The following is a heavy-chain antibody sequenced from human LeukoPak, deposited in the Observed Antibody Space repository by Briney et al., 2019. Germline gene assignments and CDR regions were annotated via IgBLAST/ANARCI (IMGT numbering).Heavy chain of an antibody. Sequence: PSETLSLTCTVSGYSISSGYYWGWIRQPPGKGLEWIGSIYHSGSTYYNPSLKSRVTISVDTSKNQFSLKLSSVTAADTAVYYCARDGGLLDAFDIWGQGTMVTVSS. CDR2: IYHSGST. V-gene: IGHV4-38-2*02. J-gene: IGHJ3*02. CDR1: GYSISSGYY. CDR3: ARDGGLLDAFDI.